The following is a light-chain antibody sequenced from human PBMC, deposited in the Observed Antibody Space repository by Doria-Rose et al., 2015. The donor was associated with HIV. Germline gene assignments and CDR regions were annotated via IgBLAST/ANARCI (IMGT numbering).Light chain of an antibody. CDR2: MAS. V-gene: IGKV1-5*03. CDR1: QSIGTW. Sequence: MTQSPPTLSASVGDRVTITCRASQSIGTWLAWYQQKPGKAPKLLIYMASSLESGVPSRFSGSGSGTEFTLTINSLQPDDFATYYCQQYSSYRTFGQGTEVEV. J-gene: IGKJ1*01. CDR3: QQYSSYRT.